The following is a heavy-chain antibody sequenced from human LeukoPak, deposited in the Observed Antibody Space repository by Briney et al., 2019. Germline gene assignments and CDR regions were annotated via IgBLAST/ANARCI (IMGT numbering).Heavy chain of an antibody. CDR2: IYPGDSDT. CDR1: EHSIITYR. J-gene: IGHJ4*02. V-gene: IGHV5-51*01. CDR3: ARHNREYASDSPLDY. D-gene: IGHD1-14*01. Sequence: GESLKISCLGSEHSIITYRIVWVRHMTREGLEWIGIIYPGDSDTRYSPSFQGQVTISADKSISTAYLQWSSLKASDTAIYYCARHNREYASDSPLDYWGQGTLVTVSS.